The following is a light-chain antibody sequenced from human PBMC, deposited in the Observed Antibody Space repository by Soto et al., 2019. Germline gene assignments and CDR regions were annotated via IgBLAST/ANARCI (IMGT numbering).Light chain of an antibody. V-gene: IGKV3-20*01. CDR3: QQYGRSSLT. J-gene: IGKJ3*01. CDR1: QSVSSTY. CDR2: GAS. Sequence: EMVLTQSPGTLSLSPGERATLSCRASQSVSSTYLAWYQQKPVQAPRRLIYGASSRASGIPDRFSGSGSGTDLTLTISRLDTEDCAVYYCQQYGRSSLTFGPGTKVDI.